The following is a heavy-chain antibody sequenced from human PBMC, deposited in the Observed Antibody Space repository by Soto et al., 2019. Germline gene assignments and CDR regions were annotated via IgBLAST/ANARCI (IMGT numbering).Heavy chain of an antibody. CDR2: IIPIFGTA. J-gene: IGHJ4*02. Sequence: SVKVSCKASGGTFSSYAITGGRQAPGQGLEGMGGIIPIFGTANSAQKFQGRVTITADESSNTAYMELSSLRSEDTAVYYCARDMRDYDILTGYYNANYFDYWGQGTLVTVSS. D-gene: IGHD3-9*01. V-gene: IGHV1-69*13. CDR3: ARDMRDYDILTGYYNANYFDY. CDR1: GGTFSSYA.